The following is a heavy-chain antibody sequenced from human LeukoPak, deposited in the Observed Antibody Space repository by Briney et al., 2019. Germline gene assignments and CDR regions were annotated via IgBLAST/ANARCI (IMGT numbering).Heavy chain of an antibody. D-gene: IGHD3-10*02. V-gene: IGHV3-30*02. CDR2: IRNDGSNK. J-gene: IGHJ6*03. CDR3: AKEELRRITMWGYMDV. Sequence: GGSLRLSCAASGFTFSSYGMHWVRQAPGKGLEWVAFIRNDGSNKYYADSVKGRFTISRDNSKNMVYLQMNSLSAEDTAFYYCAKEELRRITMWGYMDVWGKGTTVTISS. CDR1: GFTFSSYG.